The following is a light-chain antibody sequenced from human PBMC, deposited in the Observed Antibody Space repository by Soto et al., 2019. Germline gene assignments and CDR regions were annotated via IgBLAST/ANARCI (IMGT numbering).Light chain of an antibody. CDR3: NSYTTNSNRV. Sequence: QSALTQPASVSGSPGQSITISCTGTSSDVGAYNYVSWYQHHPGKAPKLMIYEVTNRPSGVSNRFSGSKSGNTTSLTISGLQAEDEADYYYNSYTTNSNRVFGTGTKVTVL. J-gene: IGLJ1*01. CDR1: SSDVGAYNY. CDR2: EVT. V-gene: IGLV2-14*01.